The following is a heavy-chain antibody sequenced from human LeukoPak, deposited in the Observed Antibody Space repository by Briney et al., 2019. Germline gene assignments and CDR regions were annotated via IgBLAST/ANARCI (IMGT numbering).Heavy chain of an antibody. CDR3: ARGLVNGYFDY. CDR2: INHSGST. CDR1: GGSFSGYY. J-gene: IGHJ4*02. D-gene: IGHD2-8*02. V-gene: IGHV4-34*01. Sequence: SETLSLTCAVYGGSFSGYYWSWIRQPPGKGLEWIGEINHSGSTNYNPSLKSRVTISVDTSKNQFSLKLSSVTAADTAVYHCARGLVNGYFDYWGQGTLVTVSS.